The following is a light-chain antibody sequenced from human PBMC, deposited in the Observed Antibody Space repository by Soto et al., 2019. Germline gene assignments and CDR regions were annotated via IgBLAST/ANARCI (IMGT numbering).Light chain of an antibody. CDR2: DNY. V-gene: IGLV1-51*01. CDR1: SSNIGNQY. CDR3: ASWDGSLSAVV. Sequence: QSVLTQPPSVSAGPGQKVTISCSGSSSNIGNQYVSWYQQLPQTAPKLLIYDNYKRPSGIPDRFSGSKSGTSATLGIAGLQTGDEADYYCASWDGSLSAVVFGGGTKLTVL. J-gene: IGLJ2*01.